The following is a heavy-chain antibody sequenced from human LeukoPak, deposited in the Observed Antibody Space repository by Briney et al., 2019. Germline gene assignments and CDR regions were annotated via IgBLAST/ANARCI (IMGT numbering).Heavy chain of an antibody. Sequence: GGSLRLSCAASGFTFSSYGMHWVRQAPGKGLEWVAVTWFDGTNKYSADSLQGRFAISRDNSKNTLYLHMNSLRAEDTAVYYCARGRFCTNGVCYDSSFYGLDVWGQGTTVTVAS. J-gene: IGHJ6*02. V-gene: IGHV3-33*01. CDR2: TWFDGTNK. CDR1: GFTFSSYG. D-gene: IGHD2-8*01. CDR3: ARGRFCTNGVCYDSSFYGLDV.